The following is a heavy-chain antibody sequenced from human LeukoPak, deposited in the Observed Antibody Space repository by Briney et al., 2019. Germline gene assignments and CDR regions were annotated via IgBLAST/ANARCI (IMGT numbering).Heavy chain of an antibody. J-gene: IGHJ4*02. V-gene: IGHV5-51*01. CDR3: ARQNDFRLDY. D-gene: IGHD3-3*01. CDR2: TYPGDSDT. Sequence: GESLKISCMGSGYTFSSYWIGWVRQMPGKGLEWMGITYPGDSDTRYSPSLQGQVTISVDTSIGTAYLQWSSLKASDTAIYYCARQNDFRLDYWGQGTLVTVSS. CDR1: GYTFSSYW.